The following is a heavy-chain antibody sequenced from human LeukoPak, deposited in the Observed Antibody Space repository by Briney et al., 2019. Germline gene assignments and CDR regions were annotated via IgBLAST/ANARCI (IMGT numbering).Heavy chain of an antibody. CDR1: GDFISGYH. J-gene: IGHJ6*02. Sequence: SETLSLTCNISGDFISGYHWSWLRQPPGKGLEWIGYVYYTGSTNYNPYLKSGDTISIDTSNIHFSLKLRSVTAADTAVYSCATLREVSAAEYYYGMDVWGHGTTVTVSS. V-gene: IGHV4-59*08. D-gene: IGHD6-13*01. CDR3: ATLREVSAAEYYYGMDV. CDR2: VYYTGST.